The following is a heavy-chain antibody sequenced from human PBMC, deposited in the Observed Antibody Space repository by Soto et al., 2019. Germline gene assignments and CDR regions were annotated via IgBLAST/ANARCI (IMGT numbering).Heavy chain of an antibody. V-gene: IGHV3-30*18. CDR2: ISYDGSNK. CDR3: AKDLGINVTTLNFQH. Sequence: QVQLVESGGGVVQPGRSLRLSCAASGFTFSSYGMHWVRQAPGKGLEWVAVISYDGSNKYYADSVKGRFTISRDNSKNTLYLQMNSLRAEDTAVYYCAKDLGINVTTLNFQHWGQGTLVTVSS. CDR1: GFTFSSYG. J-gene: IGHJ1*01. D-gene: IGHD4-4*01.